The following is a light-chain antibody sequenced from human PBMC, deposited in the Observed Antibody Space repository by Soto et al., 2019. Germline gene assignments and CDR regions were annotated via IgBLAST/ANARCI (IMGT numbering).Light chain of an antibody. J-gene: IGKJ4*01. CDR2: DAS. CDR1: QSVSSY. CDR3: QQRSYWQT. Sequence: EIVLTQSPATLSLSPGERATLSCRASQSVSSYLAWYQQKPGQAPRLLIYDASNRATGIPARFSGSGSGTDFTLTISSLEPEDFAVYYCQQRSYWQTFGGGTKVEIK. V-gene: IGKV3-11*01.